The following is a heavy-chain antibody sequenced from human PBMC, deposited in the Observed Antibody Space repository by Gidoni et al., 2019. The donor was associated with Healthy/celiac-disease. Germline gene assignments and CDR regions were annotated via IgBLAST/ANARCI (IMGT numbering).Heavy chain of an antibody. V-gene: IGHV1-18*04. CDR3: ARGGGREDFLCDY. D-gene: IGHD3-3*01. Sequence: QVQLVPSGAEVKKPGASVKVSCKASGYTFTSYGLSWGRQAPGQGLEWMGWISAYNGNTNNAQKLQGRVTMTTDTSTSTAYKELGSLRSDDTAVYYWARGGGREDFLCDYWGQGTLVTVSS. J-gene: IGHJ4*02. CDR2: ISAYNGNT. CDR1: GYTFTSYG.